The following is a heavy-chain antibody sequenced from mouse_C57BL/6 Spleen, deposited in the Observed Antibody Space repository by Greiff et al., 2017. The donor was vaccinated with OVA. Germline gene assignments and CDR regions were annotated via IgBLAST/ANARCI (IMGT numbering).Heavy chain of an antibody. CDR1: GYSITSGYF. CDR2: ISYDGSN. Sequence: EVQVVESGPGLVKPSQSLSLTCSVTGYSITSGYFWNWIRPFPGNKLECMGYISYDGSNNYNQSLKNRIPITRDPSKNPFFLKLNSVTTEDTATYYCARGYGSHFDYWGQGTTLTVSS. V-gene: IGHV3-6*01. CDR3: ARGYGSHFDY. D-gene: IGHD1-1*01. J-gene: IGHJ2*01.